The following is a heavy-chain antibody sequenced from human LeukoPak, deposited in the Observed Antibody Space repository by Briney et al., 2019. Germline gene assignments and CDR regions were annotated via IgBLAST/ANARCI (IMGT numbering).Heavy chain of an antibody. Sequence: SETLSLTCAVSGVSISSNNWWTWVRQSPGKGLEWIGEIYHGESANYNPSLNSRVTISVDKSKNHFSLKLTSVTAADTAVYYCVRISAGGSSSASWGQGTLVTVSS. CDR2: IYHGESA. D-gene: IGHD1-26*01. J-gene: IGHJ5*02. V-gene: IGHV4-4*02. CDR3: VRISAGGSSSAS. CDR1: GVSISSNNW.